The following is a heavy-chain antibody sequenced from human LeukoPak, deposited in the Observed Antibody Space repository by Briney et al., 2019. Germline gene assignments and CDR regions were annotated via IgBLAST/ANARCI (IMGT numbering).Heavy chain of an antibody. Sequence: GGSLRHSCAASGFTFSSYGMHWVRQAPGKGLEWVAVISYDGSNKYYADSVKGRFTISRDNSKNTLYLQMNSLRAEDTAVYYCAKDLTYYGSGSYYAGGFDYWGQGTLVTVSS. V-gene: IGHV3-30*18. CDR1: GFTFSSYG. CDR3: AKDLTYYGSGSYYAGGFDY. J-gene: IGHJ4*02. CDR2: ISYDGSNK. D-gene: IGHD3-10*01.